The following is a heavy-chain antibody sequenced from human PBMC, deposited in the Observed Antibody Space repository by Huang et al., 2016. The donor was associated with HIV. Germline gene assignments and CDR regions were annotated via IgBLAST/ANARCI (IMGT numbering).Heavy chain of an antibody. J-gene: IGHJ3*02. CDR3: VHTRRYNNGWSPGNI. V-gene: IGHV2-5*02. CDR2: IYWDDDK. D-gene: IGHD6-19*01. Sequence: QITLKESGPTLVKPTQTLTLTCTFSGFSLSTSGVGVAWIRQPPGKAREWLALIYWDDDKRYSPSLKSRLSITKDASKNQVVLTVTNLDPVDTATYYCVHTRRYNNGWSPGNIWGQGTMVTVSS. CDR1: GFSLSTSGVG.